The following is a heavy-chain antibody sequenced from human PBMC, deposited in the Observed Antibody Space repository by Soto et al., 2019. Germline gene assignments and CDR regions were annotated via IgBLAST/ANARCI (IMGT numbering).Heavy chain of an antibody. D-gene: IGHD1-26*01. V-gene: IGHV1-69*13. Sequence: SVKVSCKASGGTFSSYAISWVRQAPGQGLEWMGGIIPIFGTANYAQKFQGRVTITADESTSTAYMELSSLRSEDTAVYYCARDIVEVRLSSLIVGAHHDAFDIWGQGTMVTVSS. CDR3: ARDIVEVRLSSLIVGAHHDAFDI. CDR2: IIPIFGTA. J-gene: IGHJ3*02. CDR1: GGTFSSYA.